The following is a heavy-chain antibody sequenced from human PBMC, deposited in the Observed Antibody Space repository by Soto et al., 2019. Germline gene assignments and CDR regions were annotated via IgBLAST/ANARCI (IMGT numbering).Heavy chain of an antibody. Sequence: QVQLVESGGGVVQPGRSLRLSCAASGFTFSSYAMHWVRRAPGKGLEWMAVMSYDGSNKYYADSVKGRFTISIDNSKNTLYLKMNGLRPEYPALYYCARDWVAYWGQGTLVIVSS. CDR1: GFTFSSYA. CDR3: ARDWVAY. D-gene: IGHD2-15*01. V-gene: IGHV3-30-3*01. CDR2: MSYDGSNK. J-gene: IGHJ4*02.